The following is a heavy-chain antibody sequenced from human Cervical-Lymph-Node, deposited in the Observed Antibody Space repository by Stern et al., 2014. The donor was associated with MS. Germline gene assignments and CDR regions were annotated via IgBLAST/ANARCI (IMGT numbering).Heavy chain of an antibody. Sequence: VQLVESGSELKEPGASVKVSCKASGYTLTNYPMNWVRQAPGQGLEWMGWINTNTGNSTYAQGFTGRFVVALDTSVSTAYLHISSLKAEDTAVYYCARDFVDTAMITRSDYLDSWGQGTLVTVSS. D-gene: IGHD5-18*01. CDR1: GYTLTNYP. CDR2: INTNTGNS. CDR3: ARDFVDTAMITRSDYLDS. V-gene: IGHV7-4-1*02. J-gene: IGHJ4*02.